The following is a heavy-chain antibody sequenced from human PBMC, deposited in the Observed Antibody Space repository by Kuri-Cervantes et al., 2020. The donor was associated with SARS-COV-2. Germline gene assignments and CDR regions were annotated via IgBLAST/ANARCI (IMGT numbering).Heavy chain of an antibody. J-gene: IGHJ5*02. CDR3: ARQMMSSITIFGVVITRNWFDP. D-gene: IGHD3-3*01. CDR2: IYYSGST. Sequence: GSLRLSCTVSGGSISSSSYYWGWIRQPPGKGLESIGSIYYSGSTYYNPSLKSRVTISVDTSKNQFSLKLSSVTAADTAVYYCARQMMSSITIFGVVITRNWFDPWGQGTLVTVSS. CDR1: GGSISSSSYY. V-gene: IGHV4-39*01.